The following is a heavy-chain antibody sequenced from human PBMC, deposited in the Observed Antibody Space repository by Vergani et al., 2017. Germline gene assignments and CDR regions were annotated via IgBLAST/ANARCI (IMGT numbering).Heavy chain of an antibody. CDR2: ISYDGSNK. D-gene: IGHD6-6*01. Sequence: QVQLVESGGGVVQPGRSLRLSCAASGFTFSSYAMHWVRQAPGKGLEWVAVISYDGSNKYYADSVKGRFTISRDNSKNTLYLQMNSLRAEDTAVYYCARKNPTTYSSSSYFDYWGQGTLVTVSS. V-gene: IGHV3-30*01. CDR1: GFTFSSYA. CDR3: ARKNPTTYSSSSYFDY. J-gene: IGHJ4*02.